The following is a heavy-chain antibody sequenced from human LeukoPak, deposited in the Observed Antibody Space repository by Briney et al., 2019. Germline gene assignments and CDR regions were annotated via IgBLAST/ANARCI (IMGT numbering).Heavy chain of an antibody. V-gene: IGHV4-31*03. CDR3: ARGFWSGYSTAFDI. D-gene: IGHD3-3*01. CDR2: IYYSGST. J-gene: IGHJ3*02. CDR1: GGSISSGVYY. Sequence: SETLSLTCTVSGGSISSGVYYWSWIRQHPGKGLEWIGYIYYSGSTYYNPSLKSRVTISVDTSKNQFSLKLSSVTAADTAVYYCARGFWSGYSTAFDIWGQGTMVTVSS.